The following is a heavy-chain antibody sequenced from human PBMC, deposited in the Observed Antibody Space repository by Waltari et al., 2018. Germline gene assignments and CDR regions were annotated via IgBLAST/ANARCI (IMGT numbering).Heavy chain of an antibody. Sequence: EVQLLESGGGLVQPGGFLRLSCAASGFNFSSYSMSWVRQAPGKGLEWVSVIYRGGSTTNYADAGKGRFTISRDNSKNMLDLQMNSLRAEDTAVYYCAKSYSGYDSRLYFDYWGQGTLVSVSS. CDR2: IYRGGSTT. D-gene: IGHD5-12*01. J-gene: IGHJ4*02. V-gene: IGHV3-23*03. CDR3: AKSYSGYDSRLYFDY. CDR1: GFNFSSYS.